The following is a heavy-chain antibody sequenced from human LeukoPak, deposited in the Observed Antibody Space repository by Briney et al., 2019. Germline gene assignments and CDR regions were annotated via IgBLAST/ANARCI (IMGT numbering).Heavy chain of an antibody. CDR3: AYHSSGYYRTIDY. Sequence: GGSLRLSCAASGFTFSSYAMNWVRQAPGKGLEWVSALSGSGGSTYYADSVKGRFTISRDNSKNTLYLQMNSLRAEDTAVYYCAYHSSGYYRTIDYWGQGTLVTVSS. CDR2: LSGSGGST. V-gene: IGHV3-23*01. D-gene: IGHD3-22*01. CDR1: GFTFSSYA. J-gene: IGHJ4*02.